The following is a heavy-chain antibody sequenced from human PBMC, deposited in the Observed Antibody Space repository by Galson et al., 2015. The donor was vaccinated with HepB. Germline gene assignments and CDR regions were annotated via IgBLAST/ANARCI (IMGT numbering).Heavy chain of an antibody. V-gene: IGHV5-51*01. Sequence: QSGAEVKKPGESLKISCKGSGYSFTSYWIGWVRQMPGKGLEWMGIIYPGDSDTRYSPSFQGQVTISADKSISTAYLQWSSLKASDTAMYYCARHTLPFYCSSTSCPPDAFDIWGQGTMVTVSS. J-gene: IGHJ3*02. D-gene: IGHD2-2*01. CDR2: IYPGDSDT. CDR1: GYSFTSYW. CDR3: ARHTLPFYCSSTSCPPDAFDI.